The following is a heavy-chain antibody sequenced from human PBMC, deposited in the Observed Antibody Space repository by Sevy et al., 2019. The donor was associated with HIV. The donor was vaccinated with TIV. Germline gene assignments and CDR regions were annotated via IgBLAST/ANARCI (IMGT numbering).Heavy chain of an antibody. CDR3: ARTIQLWPLNWFDP. V-gene: IGHV1-18*01. J-gene: IGHJ5*02. D-gene: IGHD5-18*01. Sequence: ASVKVSCKASGYTFTSYGISWVRQAPGQGLEWMGWISAYNGNTNYAQKLQGRVTMTTDTSTSTAYMELRSLRSDDTAVYYCARTIQLWPLNWFDPLGQGTLVTVSS. CDR2: ISAYNGNT. CDR1: GYTFTSYG.